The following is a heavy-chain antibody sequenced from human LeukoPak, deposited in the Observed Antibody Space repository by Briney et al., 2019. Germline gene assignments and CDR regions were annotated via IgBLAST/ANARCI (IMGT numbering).Heavy chain of an antibody. D-gene: IGHD5-18*01. J-gene: IGHJ3*02. Sequence: ASVKVSCKASGYTFTSSGISWVRQAPGQGLEWMGWISAYNGNTNYAQKLQGRVTMTTDTSTSTAYMELRSLRSDDTAVYYCARTKLKGVTDAFDIWGQGTMVTVSS. CDR1: GYTFTSSG. V-gene: IGHV1-18*01. CDR2: ISAYNGNT. CDR3: ARTKLKGVTDAFDI.